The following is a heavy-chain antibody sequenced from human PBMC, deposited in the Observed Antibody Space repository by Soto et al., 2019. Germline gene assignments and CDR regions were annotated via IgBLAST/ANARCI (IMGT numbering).Heavy chain of an antibody. CDR1: GDSVFSNSAA. J-gene: IGHJ3*02. CDR3: ARERAVAGTPLDAFDI. V-gene: IGHV6-1*01. D-gene: IGHD6-19*01. CDR2: TYYRSKWYN. Sequence: SQTLSLTCAISGDSVFSNSAAWNWIRQSPSRGLEWLGRTYYRSKWYNDYAVSVKSRITINPDTSKNQFSLQLNSVTPEDTAVYYCARERAVAGTPLDAFDIWGQGTMVTVTS.